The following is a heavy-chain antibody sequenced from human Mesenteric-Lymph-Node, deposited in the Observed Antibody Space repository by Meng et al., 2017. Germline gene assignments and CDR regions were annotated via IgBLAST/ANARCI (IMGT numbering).Heavy chain of an antibody. J-gene: IGHJ5*02. CDR2: ISYTANT. CDR3: ARDIGYAWFYP. D-gene: IGHD5-18*01. V-gene: IGHV4-39*02. CDR1: GGSINNNNYY. Sequence: GSLRLSCTVSGGSINNNNYYWGWIRQLPGKGLEWIGSISYTANTYYNPSLKSRVTISLDTSKNLVSLKLTSVTAADTAVYFCARDIGYAWFYPWGPGRLVTVSS.